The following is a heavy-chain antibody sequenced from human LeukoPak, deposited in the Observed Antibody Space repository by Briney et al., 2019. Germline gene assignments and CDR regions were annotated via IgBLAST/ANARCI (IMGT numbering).Heavy chain of an antibody. Sequence: NPGESLKISCKGSGYSFTSYWIGWVRQMPGKGLEWMGIIYPGDSDTRYSPSFQGQVTISADKSISTAYLQWSSLKASDTAMYYCARPGPVTGTTNSFDYWGQGTLVTVSS. CDR1: GYSFTSYW. V-gene: IGHV5-51*01. J-gene: IGHJ4*02. D-gene: IGHD1-7*01. CDR3: ARPGPVTGTTNSFDY. CDR2: IYPGDSDT.